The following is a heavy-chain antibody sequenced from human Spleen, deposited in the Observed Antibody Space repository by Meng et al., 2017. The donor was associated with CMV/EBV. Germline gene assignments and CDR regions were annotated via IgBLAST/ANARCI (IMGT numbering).Heavy chain of an antibody. CDR3: AREYGYSSGWYGLVDN. D-gene: IGHD6-19*01. J-gene: IGHJ4*02. CDR2: IYYSGST. Sequence: GSITINNYYWAWIRQPPGQGLEWIGSIYYSGSTYYKSSLKSRVTMSVDTSNNQFSLRLSSVTAADTAVYYCAREYGYSSGWYGLVDNWGQGTLVTVSS. CDR1: GSITINNYY. V-gene: IGHV4-39*07.